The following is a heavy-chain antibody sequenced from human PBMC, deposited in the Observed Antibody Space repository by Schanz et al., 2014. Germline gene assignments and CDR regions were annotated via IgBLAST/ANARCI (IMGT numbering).Heavy chain of an antibody. V-gene: IGHV3-66*01. Sequence: VQLVESGGCVVQPGRSLRLSCAASGFSFSTYAMHWVRQAPGKGLEWVSVIYSGGSTYYADSVKGRFNISRDNSKNTLYLQMNSLRAEDTAVYYCARGYSSSMDVWGQGTTVTVSS. CDR3: ARGYSSSMDV. D-gene: IGHD6-6*01. CDR2: IYSGGST. J-gene: IGHJ6*02. CDR1: GFSFSTYA.